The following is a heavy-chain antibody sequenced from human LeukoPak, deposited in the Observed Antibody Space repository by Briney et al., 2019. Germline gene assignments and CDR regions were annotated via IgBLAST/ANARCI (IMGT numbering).Heavy chain of an antibody. CDR1: GFTFGSYS. J-gene: IGHJ4*02. Sequence: GGSLRLSCAASGFTFGSYSMNWVREAPGKGLEWVSYISSGSSSIYYADSVKGRFTVSRDNAKNSLYLQMNSLRAEDTAVYYCARIRNTDYYDSSGSNGWYFDYWGQGTLVTVSS. CDR3: ARIRNTDYYDSSGSNGWYFDY. CDR2: ISSGSSSI. D-gene: IGHD3-22*01. V-gene: IGHV3-48*04.